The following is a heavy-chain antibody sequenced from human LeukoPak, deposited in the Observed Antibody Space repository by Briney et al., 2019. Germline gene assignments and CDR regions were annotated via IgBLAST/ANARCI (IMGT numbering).Heavy chain of an antibody. D-gene: IGHD2-8*01. Sequence: PSETLSLTCTVSGGSISSDFWIWVRQPPGKGLEWIGSTSYGGSTYYNPSLQSRVTISVDTSKNQFSLKLSSVAAADTAVYYCARGGIMVYANWGQGTLVTVSS. CDR3: ARGGIMVYAN. J-gene: IGHJ4*02. V-gene: IGHV4-59*01. CDR2: TSYGGST. CDR1: GGSISSDF.